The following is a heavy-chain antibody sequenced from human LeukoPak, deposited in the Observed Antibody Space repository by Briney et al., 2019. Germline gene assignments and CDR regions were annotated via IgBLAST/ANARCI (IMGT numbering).Heavy chain of an antibody. Sequence: SETLSLTCTVTGGSISSGGYYWSWIRQHPGKGLEWIGYIYYSGSTYYNPSLKSRVIISVDTSKNQFSLKLSSVTAADTAVYYCARLGAYCSSTSCYRFDYWGQGTLVTVSS. J-gene: IGHJ4*02. CDR3: ARLGAYCSSTSCYRFDY. CDR1: GGSISSGGYY. V-gene: IGHV4-31*03. D-gene: IGHD2-2*01. CDR2: IYYSGST.